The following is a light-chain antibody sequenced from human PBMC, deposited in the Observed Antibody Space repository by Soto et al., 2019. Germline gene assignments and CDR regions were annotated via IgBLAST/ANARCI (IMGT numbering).Light chain of an antibody. Sequence: QSALTQAASVSGSPGQSITISCTGTSSDVGGYNYVSWYQQHPGKAPKLMIYAVSNRPSGVSNRFSGSKSGNTASLTISGLQAEDEGDYYCSSYTSSSTLDWVFGGGTKLTVL. CDR1: SSDVGGYNY. J-gene: IGLJ3*02. CDR2: AVS. CDR3: SSYTSSSTLDWV. V-gene: IGLV2-14*01.